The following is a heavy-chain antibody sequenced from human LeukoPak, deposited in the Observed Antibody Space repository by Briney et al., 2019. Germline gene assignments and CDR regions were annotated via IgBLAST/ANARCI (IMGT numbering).Heavy chain of an antibody. CDR3: ATRIAVAAPDAFDI. Sequence: SETLSLTCAVYGGSFSGYYWSWIRQTPGKGLEWIGYIYYSGSTNYNPSLKSRVTISVDTSKNQFSLKLSSVTAADTAVYYCATRIAVAAPDAFDIWGQGTMVTVSS. CDR1: GGSFSGYY. V-gene: IGHV4-59*01. J-gene: IGHJ3*02. D-gene: IGHD6-19*01. CDR2: IYYSGST.